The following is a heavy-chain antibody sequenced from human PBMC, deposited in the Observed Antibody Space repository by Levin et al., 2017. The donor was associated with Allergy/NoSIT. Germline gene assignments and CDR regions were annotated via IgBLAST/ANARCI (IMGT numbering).Heavy chain of an antibody. CDR3: ARDDSIDAFDI. D-gene: IGHD2-21*01. Sequence: SETLSLTCTVSGGSISSGSYYWSWIRQTAGKGLECIGRVYPSGSTNYNPSLKSRVTISVDTSKNQFSLRLSSVTAADTAVYYCARDDSIDAFDIWGQGTMVTVSS. CDR1: GGSISSGSYY. V-gene: IGHV4-61*02. CDR2: VYPSGST. J-gene: IGHJ3*02.